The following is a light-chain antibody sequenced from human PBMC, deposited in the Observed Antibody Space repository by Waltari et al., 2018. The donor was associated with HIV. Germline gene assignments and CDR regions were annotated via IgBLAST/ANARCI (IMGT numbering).Light chain of an antibody. CDR2: DAS. CDR3: QQYDNLPLT. Sequence: DIQMTQSPSSLSASVGDRVTITYQASQDIRYYLNWYQQKPGKAPKFLIYDASNLETGVPSRFSGSGSGTDFTFTISSLQPEDIATYYCQQYDNLPLTFGGGTTVELK. V-gene: IGKV1-33*01. J-gene: IGKJ4*01. CDR1: QDIRYY.